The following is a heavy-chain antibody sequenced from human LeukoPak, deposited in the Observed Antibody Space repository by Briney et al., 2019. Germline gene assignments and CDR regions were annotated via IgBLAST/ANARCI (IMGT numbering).Heavy chain of an antibody. CDR2: INWNSGDT. CDR3: AKDRGIHGSGSQDY. J-gene: IGHJ4*02. D-gene: IGHD3-10*01. Sequence: PGGSLRLSCAASGFTFGDYAMHWVRQAPGKGLEWVSLINWNSGDTAYADSVKGRFTISRDNAKNSLYLQMNSLRPEDTAFYYCAKDRGIHGSGSQDYWGQGTLVTVSS. V-gene: IGHV3-9*01. CDR1: GFTFGDYA.